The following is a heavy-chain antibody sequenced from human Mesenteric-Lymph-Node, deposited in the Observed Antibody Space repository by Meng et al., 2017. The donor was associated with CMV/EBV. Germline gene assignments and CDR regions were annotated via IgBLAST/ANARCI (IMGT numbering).Heavy chain of an antibody. CDR2: ISYDGSNK. CDR3: AKHGDYSNAYFDS. Sequence: GESLKISCAASGFTFSSYAMHWVRQAPGKGLEWVAVISYDGSNKYYADSVKGRFTISKDNSKNTVYLQMSSLRGGDTAVYYCAKHGDYSNAYFDSWGQGTLVTVSS. V-gene: IGHV3-30-3*02. D-gene: IGHD4-11*01. CDR1: GFTFSSYA. J-gene: IGHJ4*02.